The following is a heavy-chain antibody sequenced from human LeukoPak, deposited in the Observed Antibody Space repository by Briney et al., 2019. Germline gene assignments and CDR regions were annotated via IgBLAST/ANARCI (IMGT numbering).Heavy chain of an antibody. J-gene: IGHJ4*02. D-gene: IGHD5-24*01. CDR3: ARGIDGYNYVGNFDY. CDR2: MNPNSGNT. V-gene: IGHV1-8*03. CDR1: GYTFTSYD. Sequence: ASVKVSCKASGYTFTSYDINWVRQATGQGLEWMGWMNPNSGNTGYAQKFQGRVTITADESTSTAYMELSSLRSEDTAVYYCARGIDGYNYVGNFDYWGQGTLVTVSS.